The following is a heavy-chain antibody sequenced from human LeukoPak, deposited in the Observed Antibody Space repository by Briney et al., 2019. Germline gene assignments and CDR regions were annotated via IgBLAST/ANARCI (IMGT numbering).Heavy chain of an antibody. CDR1: GFTFSSYN. CDR3: ARVGCSGDSCYAAFDI. Sequence: PGGSLRLSCAASGFTFSSYNMNWVRQAPGKGLEWVSSITSSSSYIYYADSVKGRFTISRDNAKNSLYLQINSLRAEDTAVYYCARVGCSGDSCYAAFDIWGQGTMVTVSS. D-gene: IGHD2-15*01. J-gene: IGHJ3*02. V-gene: IGHV3-21*01. CDR2: ITSSSSYI.